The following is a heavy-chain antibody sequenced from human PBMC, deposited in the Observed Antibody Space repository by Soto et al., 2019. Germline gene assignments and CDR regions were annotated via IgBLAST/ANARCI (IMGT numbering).Heavy chain of an antibody. V-gene: IGHV1-18*01. D-gene: IGHD6-13*01. CDR3: ARELGQQLVGWFDP. CDR1: GYPFTSYG. J-gene: IGHJ5*02. Sequence: APVKASCKASGYPFTSYGISWVRQAPGRGVEWMGWISAYNGNTNYAQKLQGRVTITKDTSTSTAYMELRSLRSDDTAVYYCARELGQQLVGWFDPWGQGTLGTVSS. CDR2: ISAYNGNT.